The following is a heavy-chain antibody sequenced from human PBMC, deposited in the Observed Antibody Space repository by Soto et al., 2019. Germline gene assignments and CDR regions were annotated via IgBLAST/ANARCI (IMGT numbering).Heavy chain of an antibody. V-gene: IGHV1-46*03. Sequence: ASVKVSCKASGYTFTSYYMHWVRQAPGQGLEWMGIINPSGGSTSYAQKFQGRVTMTRDTSTSTVYMELGSLRSEDTAVYYCARFRVWESPGGHDAFDIWGQGTMVTVSS. CDR1: GYTFTSYY. D-gene: IGHD1-26*01. CDR2: INPSGGST. CDR3: ARFRVWESPGGHDAFDI. J-gene: IGHJ3*02.